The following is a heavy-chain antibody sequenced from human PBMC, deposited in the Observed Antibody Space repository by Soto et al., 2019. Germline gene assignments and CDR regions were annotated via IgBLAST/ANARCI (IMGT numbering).Heavy chain of an antibody. Sequence: EVQLLESGGGLVQPGGSLRRSCAASGFTFSSYAMSWVRQAPGKGLEWVSALSGSGGSTYYADSVKGRFTIARDNSKNTLYLQMNSLRAEDTAVYYCAKVTKQGLDAFDIWGQGTMVTVSS. J-gene: IGHJ3*02. CDR3: AKVTKQGLDAFDI. CDR1: GFTFSSYA. V-gene: IGHV3-23*01. CDR2: LSGSGGST.